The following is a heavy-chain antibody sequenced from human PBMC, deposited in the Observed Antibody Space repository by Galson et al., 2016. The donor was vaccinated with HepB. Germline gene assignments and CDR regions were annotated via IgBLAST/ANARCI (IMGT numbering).Heavy chain of an antibody. CDR3: ARDPAYSAFDL. V-gene: IGHV3-7*05. J-gene: IGHJ4*02. CDR1: GFHFGGYW. Sequence: LRLSCAASGFHFGGYWMSWVRQAPGKGLEFVTNINQDESVKNYADSVRGRFTISRDNAKTSVFLQMNSLIVDDSAMYYCARDPAYSAFDLWGQGVLVTVSS. D-gene: IGHD5-18*01. CDR2: INQDESVK.